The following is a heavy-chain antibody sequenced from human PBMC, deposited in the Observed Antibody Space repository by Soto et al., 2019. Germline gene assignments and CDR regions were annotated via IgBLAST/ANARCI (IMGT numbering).Heavy chain of an antibody. CDR1: GGTFSSYT. D-gene: IGHD6-13*01. Sequence: QVQLVQSGAEVKKPGSSVKVSCKASGGTFSSYTISWVRQAPGQGLEWMGRIIPILGIANYAQKFQGRVTLTADKSTSTAYMELSSLRSADTAVYYCARTVSRLAAAYFPHWGQGTLVTVSS. V-gene: IGHV1-69*02. J-gene: IGHJ1*01. CDR2: IIPILGIA. CDR3: ARTVSRLAAAYFPH.